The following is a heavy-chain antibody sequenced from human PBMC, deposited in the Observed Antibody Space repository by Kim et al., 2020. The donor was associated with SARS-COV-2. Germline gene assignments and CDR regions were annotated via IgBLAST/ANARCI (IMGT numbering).Heavy chain of an antibody. V-gene: IGHV3-15*01. CDR1: GFTFSNAW. D-gene: IGHD2-2*01. CDR2: IKSKTDGGTT. J-gene: IGHJ4*02. Sequence: GGSLRLSCAASGFTFSNAWMSWVRQAPGKGLEWVGRIKSKTDGGTTDYAAPVKGRFTISRDDSKNTLYLQMNSLKTEDTAVYYCTTSWQDIVVVPPSTQNDYWGQGTLVTVSS. CDR3: TTSWQDIVVVPPSTQNDY.